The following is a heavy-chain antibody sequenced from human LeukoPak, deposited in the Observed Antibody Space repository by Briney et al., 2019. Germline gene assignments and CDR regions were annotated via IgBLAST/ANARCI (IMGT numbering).Heavy chain of an antibody. Sequence: PSETLSLTCSVSGGSISNTFWCTWVRQPPGQGLEWIGEISLTGLTHYNPSLESRVTVSLDKSKNQLSLNLTSVTAAATAVYYCLRENWAFSPLGYWGQGILVTVLS. V-gene: IGHV4-4*02. CDR3: LRENWAFSPLGY. CDR1: GGSISNTFW. J-gene: IGHJ4*02. D-gene: IGHD3-16*01. CDR2: ISLTGLT.